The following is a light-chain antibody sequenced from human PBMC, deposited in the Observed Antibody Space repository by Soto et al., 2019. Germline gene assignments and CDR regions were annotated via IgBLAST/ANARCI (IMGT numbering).Light chain of an antibody. CDR2: DAT. CDR1: AGAVTSGHY. V-gene: IGLV7-46*01. J-gene: IGLJ2*01. Sequence: AVVTQEPSLTVSPGGTVTLTCGSSAGAVTSGHYPHWIQQKPGQAPRTLIYDATNKQSWTPARFSGSLLGGKAALTLSGAQPEDEGDYYCSLSYDGARIFGGGTKLTVL. CDR3: SLSYDGARI.